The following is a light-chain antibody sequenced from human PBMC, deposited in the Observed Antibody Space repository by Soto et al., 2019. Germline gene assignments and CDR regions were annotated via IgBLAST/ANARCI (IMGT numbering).Light chain of an antibody. Sequence: DIQMTQSPSSLSASVGDNVTINCRASQTISSFLNWHQQKVGKAPKVLMYAAASPQSGVPSRFSGSGSGTHFTLTISSLQPEDSATYYCQQSFSSPVTFGGGTKVDIK. CDR2: AAA. J-gene: IGKJ4*01. V-gene: IGKV1-39*01. CDR1: QTISSF. CDR3: QQSFSSPVT.